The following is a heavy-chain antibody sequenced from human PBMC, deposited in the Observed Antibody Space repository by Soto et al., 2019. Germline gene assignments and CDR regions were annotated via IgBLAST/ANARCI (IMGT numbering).Heavy chain of an antibody. CDR3: ARGGYDLNHWFDP. D-gene: IGHD5-12*01. Sequence: ASVKVSCKASGYTFTTYPMHWVRQAPGQRLEWMGWINTGNGNTKHSQKYQGRVTITRDTSASTAYLELSSLRSEDTAVYYCARGGYDLNHWFDPWGQGTLVTVSS. J-gene: IGHJ5*02. V-gene: IGHV1-3*04. CDR2: INTGNGNT. CDR1: GYTFTTYP.